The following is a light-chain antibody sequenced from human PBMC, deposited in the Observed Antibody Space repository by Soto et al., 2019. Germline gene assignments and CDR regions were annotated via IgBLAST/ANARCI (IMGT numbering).Light chain of an antibody. CDR3: QQYKDWPPYT. CDR2: GAT. Sequence: EILMTQSQDTRSVSLGERATLSCRASQSISRNLAWYQQKPGQAPRLLIYGATTRATGVPARFSGGRSGTEFNLTISSLQYEDFAVYYLQQYKDWPPYTFGQGTKLEIK. J-gene: IGKJ2*01. V-gene: IGKV3-15*01. CDR1: QSISRN.